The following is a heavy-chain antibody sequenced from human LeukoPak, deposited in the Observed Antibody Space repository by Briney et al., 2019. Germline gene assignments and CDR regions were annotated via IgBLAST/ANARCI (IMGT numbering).Heavy chain of an antibody. CDR3: AKGGQGSGSYH. CDR1: GLTFSSYA. Sequence: GGSLRLSCTASGLTFSSYAMSWVRQAPGKGLEWVSAISGSGGSTYYADSVKGRFTISRDNSKNTLYLQMNSLRAEDTAVYYCAKGGQGSGSYHWGQGTLVTVSS. V-gene: IGHV3-23*01. CDR2: ISGSGGST. D-gene: IGHD3-10*01. J-gene: IGHJ4*02.